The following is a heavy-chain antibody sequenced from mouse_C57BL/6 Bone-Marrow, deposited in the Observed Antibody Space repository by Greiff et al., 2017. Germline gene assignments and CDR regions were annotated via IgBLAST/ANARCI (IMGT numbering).Heavy chain of an antibody. CDR2: INPGSGGT. CDR3: ARSQGDYFDY. J-gene: IGHJ2*01. V-gene: IGHV1-54*01. Sequence: QVQLQQSGAELVRPGTSVKVSCKASGYAFTNYLIEWVKQRPGQGLEWIGVINPGSGGTNYNEKFKGKATLTADKSSSTAYMQLSSLTSEDSAVYFCARSQGDYFDYWGQGTTRTVSS. CDR1: GYAFTNYL.